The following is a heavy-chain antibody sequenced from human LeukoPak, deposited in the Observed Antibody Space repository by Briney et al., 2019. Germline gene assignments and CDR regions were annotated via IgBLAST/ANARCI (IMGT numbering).Heavy chain of an antibody. CDR1: GGSISSSSYY. CDR2: IYYSGST. CDR3: ASLVEPLTTVTTFLLDY. D-gene: IGHD4-17*01. Sequence: SETLSLTCTVSGGSISSSSYYWGWIRQPPGKGLEWIGSIYYSGSTYYNPSLKSRVTISVDTSKNQFSLKLSSVTAADTAVYYCASLVEPLTTVTTFLLDYWGQGTLVTVSS. V-gene: IGHV4-39*01. J-gene: IGHJ4*02.